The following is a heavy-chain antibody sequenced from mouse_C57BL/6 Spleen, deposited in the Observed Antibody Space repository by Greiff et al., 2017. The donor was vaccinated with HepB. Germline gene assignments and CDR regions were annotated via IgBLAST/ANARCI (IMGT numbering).Heavy chain of an antibody. J-gene: IGHJ3*01. CDR2: IDPETGGT. D-gene: IGHD2-2*01. CDR1: GYTFTDYE. CDR3: TRCGYGYGAY. Sequence: VQLQQSGAELVRPGASVTLSCKASGYTFTDYEMHWVKQTPVHGLEWIGAIDPETGGTAYNQKFKGKAILTADKSSSTAYMELRSLTSEDSAVYYCTRCGYGYGAYWGQGTLVTVSA. V-gene: IGHV1-15*01.